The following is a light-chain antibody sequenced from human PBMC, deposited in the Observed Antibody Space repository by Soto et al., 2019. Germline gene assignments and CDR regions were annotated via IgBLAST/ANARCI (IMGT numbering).Light chain of an antibody. CDR3: QHYNSYST. CDR1: QSISSW. V-gene: IGKV1-5*03. CDR2: KAS. Sequence: DIQMTQSPSTLSASVGDRVTITCRASQSISSWLAWYQQKPGKAPKLLIYKASSLESGVPSRCSGSGSGTEFTLTSSSLQPDDFATDYCQHYNSYSTFGQGTKVEIK. J-gene: IGKJ1*01.